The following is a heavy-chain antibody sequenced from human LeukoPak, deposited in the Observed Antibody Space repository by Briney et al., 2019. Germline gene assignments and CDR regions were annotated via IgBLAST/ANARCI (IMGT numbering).Heavy chain of an antibody. J-gene: IGHJ4*02. D-gene: IGHD3-10*01. V-gene: IGHV4-4*07. Sequence: SETLSLTCTVSGGSISSYYWSWIRQPAGKGLEWIGRIYTSGSTNYNPSLKSRVTMSVDTSKNQFSLKLSSVTAADTAVYYCARSYRFYGSGSYYLDYWGQGTLVTVSS. CDR3: ARSYRFYGSGSYYLDY. CDR1: GGSISSYY. CDR2: IYTSGST.